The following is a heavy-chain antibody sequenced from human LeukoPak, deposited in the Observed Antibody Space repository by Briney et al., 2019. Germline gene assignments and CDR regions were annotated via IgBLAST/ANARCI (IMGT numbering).Heavy chain of an antibody. CDR2: IYYSGST. Sequence: SETLSLTCTVSGGSVSSGSYYWSWIRQPPEKGLEWIGYIYYSGSTNYNPSLRSRVTISIDTSKNQFSLKLSSVTAADTAVYYCARDGSGSAIVVVPAAMGGWFDPWGQGTLVTVSS. V-gene: IGHV4-61*01. CDR3: ARDGSGSAIVVVPAAMGGWFDP. J-gene: IGHJ5*02. D-gene: IGHD2-2*01. CDR1: GGSVSSGSYY.